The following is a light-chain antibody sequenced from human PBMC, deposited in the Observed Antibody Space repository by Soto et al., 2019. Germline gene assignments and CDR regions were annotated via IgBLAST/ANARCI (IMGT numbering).Light chain of an antibody. CDR1: QSVSSAY. V-gene: IGKV3-20*01. Sequence: DIVLTQSPGTLSLSPGERATLSCRASQSVSSAYLAWYQQKPGQAPRLLIYGASSRATGIPDRFSGGGSETDFTLTISRLEPEDFAVYYCQQYGSSYTFGQGTKVEI. J-gene: IGKJ2*01. CDR3: QQYGSSYT. CDR2: GAS.